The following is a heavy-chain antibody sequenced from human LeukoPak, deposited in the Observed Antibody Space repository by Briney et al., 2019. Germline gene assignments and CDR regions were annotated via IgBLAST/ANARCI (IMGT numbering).Heavy chain of an antibody. CDR3: AKYGNSGWVIDN. V-gene: IGHV4-59*08. Sequence: SEALSLTCTVSGGSIGSNYWTWIRQPPGKGLEYIGYIYYTGATNYNPSLKSRVTISVDTSKNQFSLKVTSVTAADTAVYFCAKYGNSGWVIDNWGQGTLVTVSS. CDR1: GGSIGSNY. CDR2: IYYTGAT. J-gene: IGHJ4*02. D-gene: IGHD6-19*01.